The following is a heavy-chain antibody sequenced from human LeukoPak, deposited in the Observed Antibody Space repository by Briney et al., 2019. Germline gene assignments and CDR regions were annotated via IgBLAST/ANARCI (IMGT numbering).Heavy chain of an antibody. Sequence: GGSLRLSCAASGFTVSSNYLSWVRQAPGKGLEWVSVIYSGGSTYYADSVKGRFTISRDNSKNTLYLQMNSLRAEDTAVYYCARDWHYDYVWGSYRTDAFDIWGQGTMVTVSS. CDR2: IYSGGST. CDR1: GFTVSSNY. V-gene: IGHV3-66*01. CDR3: ARDWHYDYVWGSYRTDAFDI. J-gene: IGHJ3*02. D-gene: IGHD3-16*02.